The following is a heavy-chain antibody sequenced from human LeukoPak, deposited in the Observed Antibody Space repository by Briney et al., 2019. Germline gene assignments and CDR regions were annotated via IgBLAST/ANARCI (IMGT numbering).Heavy chain of an antibody. CDR2: IYYSGGT. D-gene: IGHD4-23*01. V-gene: IGHV4-59*01. Sequence: SESLSLTCTVSGGSISSYYWSWIRQPPGKGLEWIGYIYYSGGTNYNPSLKSRVTISVDTSKNQSSLKLSSVTAADAAVYYCARRDDDYGGRYGMDVWGQGTTVTVSS. CDR3: ARRDDDYGGRYGMDV. J-gene: IGHJ6*02. CDR1: GGSISSYY.